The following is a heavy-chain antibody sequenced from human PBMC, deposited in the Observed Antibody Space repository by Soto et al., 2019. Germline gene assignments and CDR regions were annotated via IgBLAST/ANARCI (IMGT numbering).Heavy chain of an antibody. CDR2: IIAVFQTA. V-gene: IGHV1-69*01. CDR1: GGLFSSYP. D-gene: IGHD3-22*01. Sequence: QEQLVQSGAEVKKPGSSVKVSCKASGGLFSSYPISWVRQVPGQGLEWMGGIIAVFQTAYYTQRFQGRVTITADESTNTAYRELSSLTSEDTDIYYWARCGSGYTSFKDSWGQGTLVTVSS. J-gene: IGHJ4*02. CDR3: ARCGSGYTSFKDS.